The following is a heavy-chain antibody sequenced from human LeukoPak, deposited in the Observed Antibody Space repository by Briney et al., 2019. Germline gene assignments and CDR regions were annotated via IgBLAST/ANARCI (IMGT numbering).Heavy chain of an antibody. J-gene: IGHJ4*02. Sequence: GRSLRLSCAASGFTFSSFAMHWVRQAPGKGLEWVAIIWYDGSNKYYADSVQGRFTISRDNSKNTLYLQMDSLRAEDTAVYYCAKVRGGYFDYWGQGTLVTVSS. CDR2: IWYDGSNK. CDR1: GFTFSSFA. D-gene: IGHD3-10*01. V-gene: IGHV3-33*06. CDR3: AKVRGGYFDY.